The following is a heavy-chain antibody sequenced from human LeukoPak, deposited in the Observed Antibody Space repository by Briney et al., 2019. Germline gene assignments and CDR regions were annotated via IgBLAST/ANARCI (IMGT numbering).Heavy chain of an antibody. V-gene: IGHV4-30-4*01. Sequence: SETLSLTCTVSGCSISSGDYYWSWIRQPPGKGLEWIGYIYYSGSTYYNPSLKSRVTISVDTSKNQFSLKLSSVTAADTAVYYCARAGAYCGGDCFGGLDYWGQGTLVTVSS. CDR3: ARAGAYCGGDCFGGLDY. D-gene: IGHD2-21*02. CDR2: IYYSGST. CDR1: GCSISSGDYY. J-gene: IGHJ4*02.